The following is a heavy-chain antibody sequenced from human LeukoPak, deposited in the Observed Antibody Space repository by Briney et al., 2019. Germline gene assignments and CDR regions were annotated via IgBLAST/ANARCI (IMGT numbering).Heavy chain of an antibody. J-gene: IGHJ6*02. V-gene: IGHV4-61*02. CDR1: GGSISSSSYY. Sequence: SETLSLTCTVSGGSISSSSYYWTWIRQPAGKGLEWIGRIYTSGSTNYNPSLKSRVTISVDTSKNQFSLKLSSVTAADTAVYYCACMGGGYCSGGSCYSKSYYYYYGMDVWGQGTTVTVSS. CDR2: IYTSGST. D-gene: IGHD2-15*01. CDR3: ACMGGGYCSGGSCYSKSYYYYYGMDV.